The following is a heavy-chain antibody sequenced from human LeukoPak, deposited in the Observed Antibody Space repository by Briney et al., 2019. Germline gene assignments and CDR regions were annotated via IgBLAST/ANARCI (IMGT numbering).Heavy chain of an antibody. CDR3: AKGITGTTQDAFDI. Sequence: PSETLSLTCTVSGGSISSSSYYWGWIRQPPGKGLEWVSAISGSGGSTYYADSVKGRFTISRDNSKNTLYLQMNSLRAEDTAVYYCAKGITGTTQDAFDIWGQGTMVTVSS. CDR2: ISGSGGST. D-gene: IGHD1-20*01. J-gene: IGHJ3*02. CDR1: GGSISSSSYY. V-gene: IGHV3-23*01.